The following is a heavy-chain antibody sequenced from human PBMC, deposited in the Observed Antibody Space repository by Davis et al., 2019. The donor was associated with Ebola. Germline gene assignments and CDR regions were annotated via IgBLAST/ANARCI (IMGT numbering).Heavy chain of an antibody. CDR3: ARLAYYDILTGYYTYNWFDP. D-gene: IGHD3-9*01. J-gene: IGHJ5*02. CDR1: GYSFTSYW. V-gene: IGHV5-51*01. CDR2: IYPGDSDT. Sequence: GESLKISCKGSGYSFTSYWIGWVRQLPGKGLEWMWIIYPGDSDTRYSPSFQGQVTISADKSISTAYLQWSSLKASYTTMYYCARLAYYDILTGYYTYNWFDPWGQGTLVTVSS.